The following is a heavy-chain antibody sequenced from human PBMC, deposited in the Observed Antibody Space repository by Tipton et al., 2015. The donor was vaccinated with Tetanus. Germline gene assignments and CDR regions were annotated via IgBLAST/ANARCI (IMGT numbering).Heavy chain of an antibody. V-gene: IGHV6-1*01. CDR3: ARGYAGGAWDV. D-gene: IGHD2-2*01. CDR2: TYYRSKWSN. CDR1: GDRLSSDIAA. J-gene: IGHJ4*02. Sequence: GLVKPSQTLSLTCAISGDRLSSDIAAWYWIRQSPSRGLEWLGRTYYRSKWSNDYAVSVKSRVTITSDTSKNQFSLQLGSVTPEDTAVYYCARGYAGGAWDVWGQGTLVTVSS.